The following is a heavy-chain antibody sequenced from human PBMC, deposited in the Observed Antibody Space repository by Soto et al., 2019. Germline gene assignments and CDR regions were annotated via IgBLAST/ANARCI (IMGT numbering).Heavy chain of an antibody. CDR2: ISGSGGST. V-gene: IGHV3-23*01. J-gene: IGHJ4*02. D-gene: IGHD3-22*01. CDR1: GFTFSSYA. Sequence: GSLRLSCAASGFTFSSYAMSWVRQAPGKGLEWVSAISGSGGSTYYADSVKGRFTISRDNSKNTLYPQMNSLRAEDTAVYYCAKGPRYYYDSSGYLFDYWGQGTLVTVSS. CDR3: AKGPRYYYDSSGYLFDY.